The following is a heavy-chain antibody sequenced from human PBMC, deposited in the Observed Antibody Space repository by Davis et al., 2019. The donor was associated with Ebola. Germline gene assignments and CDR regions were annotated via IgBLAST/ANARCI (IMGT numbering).Heavy chain of an antibody. Sequence: PGGSLRLSCAASGFIFSGYWMSWVRQTPERGLELVANTKEDESVKNYLESVKGRFTISRDNAENLVYLQMNSLRDEDTAVYYCARDPGSSAFDYWGQGTLVTVSS. V-gene: IGHV3-7*03. J-gene: IGHJ4*02. CDR2: TKEDESVK. CDR1: GFIFSGYW. CDR3: ARDPGSSAFDY. D-gene: IGHD1-14*01.